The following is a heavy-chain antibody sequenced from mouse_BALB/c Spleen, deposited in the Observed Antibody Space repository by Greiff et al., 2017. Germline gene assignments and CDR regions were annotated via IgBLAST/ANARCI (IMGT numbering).Heavy chain of an antibody. CDR1: GYTFTSYV. J-gene: IGHJ1*01. V-gene: IGHV1-14*01. Sequence: EVKLMESGPELVKPGASVKMSCKASGYTFTSYVMHWVKQKPGQGLEWIGYINPYNDGTKYNEKFKGKATLTSDKSSSTAYMELSSLTSEDSAVYYCAREGFTTVVDWYFDVWGAGTTVTVSS. D-gene: IGHD1-1*01. CDR3: AREGFTTVVDWYFDV. CDR2: INPYNDGT.